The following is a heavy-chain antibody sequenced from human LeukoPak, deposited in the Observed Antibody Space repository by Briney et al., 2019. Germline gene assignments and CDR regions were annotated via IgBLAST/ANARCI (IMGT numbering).Heavy chain of an antibody. J-gene: IGHJ3*02. CDR2: IKTDGSTT. CDR1: GFTFSSYW. CDR3: ARLAGSGAFDI. V-gene: IGHV3-74*01. D-gene: IGHD2-15*01. Sequence: GGSLRLSCAASGFTFSSYWMHWVRQAPGKGLVWVSRIKTDGSTTSYADSVKDRFTISRDNAKNSPYLQMNSLRAEDTAVYYCARLAGSGAFDIWGQGTMVTVSS.